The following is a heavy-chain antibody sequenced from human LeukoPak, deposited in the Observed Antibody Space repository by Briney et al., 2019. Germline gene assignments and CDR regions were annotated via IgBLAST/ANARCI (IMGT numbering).Heavy chain of an antibody. D-gene: IGHD5-12*01. Sequence: PGGSLRLSCAASGFTFSSYSMNWVRQAPGKGPEWVSSISSSSSYIYYGDSVKGRFTISRDNAKDSLYLQMNSLRAEDTAVYYCARDYEIYWGQGTLVTVSS. CDR1: GFTFSSYS. V-gene: IGHV3-21*01. CDR3: ARDYEIY. J-gene: IGHJ4*02. CDR2: ISSSSSYI.